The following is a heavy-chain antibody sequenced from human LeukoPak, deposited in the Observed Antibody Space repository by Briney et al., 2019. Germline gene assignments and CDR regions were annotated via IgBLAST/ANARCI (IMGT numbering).Heavy chain of an antibody. J-gene: IGHJ4*02. CDR3: TRVYYSSSSHHFDY. CDR1: GYIFTGYW. V-gene: IGHV5-51*01. CDR2: IYPGDSDT. D-gene: IGHD6-6*01. Sequence: GESLKISCKGSGYIFTGYWIGWVRQTPGKGLEWMGTIYPGDSDTRYSPSFQGQVTISGDKSISTAYLQWSSLKASDTAMYYCTRVYYSSSSHHFDYWGQGTLVTVSS.